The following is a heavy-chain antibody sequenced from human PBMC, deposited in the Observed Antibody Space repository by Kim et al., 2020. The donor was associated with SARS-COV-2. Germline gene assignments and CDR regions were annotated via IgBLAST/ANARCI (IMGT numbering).Heavy chain of an antibody. D-gene: IGHD3-22*01. CDR1: GFTVSSNY. V-gene: IGHV3-53*01. CDR3: ARGSIVVVTGGDAFDI. CDR2: IYSGGST. Sequence: GGSLRLSCAASGFTVSSNYMSWVRQAPGKGLEWVSVIYSGGSTYYADSVKGRFTISRDNSKNTLYLQMNSLRAEDTAVYYCARGSIVVVTGGDAFDIWGQGTMVTVSS. J-gene: IGHJ3*02.